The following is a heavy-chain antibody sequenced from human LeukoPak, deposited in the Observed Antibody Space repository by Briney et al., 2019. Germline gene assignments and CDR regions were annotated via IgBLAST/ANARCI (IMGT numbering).Heavy chain of an antibody. Sequence: PSETLSLTCTVSGGSIRGYYWSWVRQPPGKGLEWIAYIYYSGSTNYNPSLKSRVTISLDTSKNQFSLKLSSVTAADTAVYYCAVGAAHYYMDVWGKGTTVTVSS. V-gene: IGHV4-59*08. CDR2: IYYSGST. D-gene: IGHD3-16*01. CDR1: GGSIRGYY. J-gene: IGHJ6*03. CDR3: AVGAAHYYMDV.